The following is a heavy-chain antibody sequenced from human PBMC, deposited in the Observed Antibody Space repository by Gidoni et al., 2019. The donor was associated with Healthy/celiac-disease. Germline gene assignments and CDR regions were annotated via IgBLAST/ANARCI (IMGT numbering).Heavy chain of an antibody. D-gene: IGHD6-13*01. CDR1: GGSISSYY. J-gene: IGHJ4*02. CDR3: ARADRYSSPVDY. V-gene: IGHV4-59*01. Sequence: QVQLQESGPGLVKPSETLSLTCTASGGSISSYYWSWIRQPPGKGLEWIGYIYYSGSTNYNPSLKSRVTISVDTSKNQFSLKLSSVTAADTAVYYCARADRYSSPVDYWGQGTLVTVSS. CDR2: IYYSGST.